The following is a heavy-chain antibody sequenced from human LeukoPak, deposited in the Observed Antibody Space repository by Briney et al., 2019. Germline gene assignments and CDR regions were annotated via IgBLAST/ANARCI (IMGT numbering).Heavy chain of an antibody. J-gene: IGHJ4*02. CDR3: ARLQSLATVAFFFDS. D-gene: IGHD4-11*01. V-gene: IGHV5-51*01. CDR2: IYPGDSDI. CDR1: GYSFSNYW. Sequence: GESLKTSCQASGYSFSNYWIGWVRQLPDKGLKWMAIIYPGDSDIRYSPSSQGRVTISADKSINTAYLQWSSLKASDTAIYYCARLQSLATVAFFFDSWGQGTLVTVSS.